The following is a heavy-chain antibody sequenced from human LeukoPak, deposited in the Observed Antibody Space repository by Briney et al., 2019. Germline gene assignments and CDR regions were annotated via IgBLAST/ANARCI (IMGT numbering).Heavy chain of an antibody. V-gene: IGHV3-23*01. D-gene: IGHD2-2*01. J-gene: IGHJ4*02. CDR2: ISATGVDT. Sequence: GGSLRLSCAASGFTFTNYGTGWVRQAPGKGLEWVSTISATGVDTYYADSVNGRFTISRDNSKNMLYLQMNSLRAEDTAVYYCAKDKGCSSTSCPPRYFDYWGQGTLVTVSS. CDR3: AKDKGCSSTSCPPRYFDY. CDR1: GFTFTNYG.